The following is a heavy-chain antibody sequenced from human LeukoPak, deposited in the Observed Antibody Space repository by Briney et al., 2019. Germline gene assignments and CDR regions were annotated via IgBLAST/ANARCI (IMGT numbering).Heavy chain of an antibody. CDR1: GGSVNSNGNY. CDR2: VYYSGST. J-gene: IGHJ4*02. CDR3: ARGPVAGNFDY. D-gene: IGHD6-19*01. V-gene: IGHV4-61*08. Sequence: SETLSLTCTVSGGSVNSNGNYWSWIRQPPGKGLEWIGYVYYSGSTDYSPSLKSRVTISLDTSKNQFSLNVNSVTAADTAVYCCARGPVAGNFDYWGQGTLVTVSS.